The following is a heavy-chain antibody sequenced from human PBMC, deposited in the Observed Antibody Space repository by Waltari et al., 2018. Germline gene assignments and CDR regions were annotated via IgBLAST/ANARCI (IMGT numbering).Heavy chain of an antibody. CDR3: ATAGRIAPPRSRYFDN. V-gene: IGHV3-23*01. J-gene: IGHJ4*02. CDR2: IVGTGGTT. CDR1: GLTFSSYA. Sequence: EVQLLESGGGLVQPGGSLRLSCTVSGLTFSSYAMSWVRRAPGKGFGCVSTIVGTGGTTDYADSVKGRFTISRDNSRNTLYLQINSLRAEDTAVYFCATAGRIAPPRSRYFDNWGQGTLVSVSS. D-gene: IGHD6-13*01.